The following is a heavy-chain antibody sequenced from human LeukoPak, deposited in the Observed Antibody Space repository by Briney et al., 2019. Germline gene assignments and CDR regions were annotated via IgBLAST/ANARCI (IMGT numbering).Heavy chain of an antibody. CDR3: AANYYDSSGYLYGMDV. Sequence: AASVKVSCKASGCTFTGYYMHWVRQAPGQGLEWVGIINPSGGSTSYAQKFQGRVTMTRDTSTSTVYMELSSLRSEDTAVYYCAANYYDSSGYLYGMDVWGQGTTVTVSS. CDR2: INPSGGST. J-gene: IGHJ6*02. D-gene: IGHD3-22*01. V-gene: IGHV1-46*01. CDR1: GCTFTGYY.